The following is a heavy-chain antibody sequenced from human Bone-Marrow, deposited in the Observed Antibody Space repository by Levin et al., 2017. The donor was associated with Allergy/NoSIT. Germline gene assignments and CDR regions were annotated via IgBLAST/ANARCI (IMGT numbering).Heavy chain of an antibody. Sequence: PGGSLRLSCAASGFPFSNAWMTWVRQAPGKGLEWVGFIKSKADGGITDYAAPVKGRFTVSRDDSKNIVYLQMNSLKIEDTGLYFCTTGAASGNGGVWGQGTTVTVSS. J-gene: IGHJ6*02. D-gene: IGHD6-13*01. CDR1: GFPFSNAW. CDR3: TTGAASGNGGV. CDR2: IKSKADGGIT. V-gene: IGHV3-15*01.